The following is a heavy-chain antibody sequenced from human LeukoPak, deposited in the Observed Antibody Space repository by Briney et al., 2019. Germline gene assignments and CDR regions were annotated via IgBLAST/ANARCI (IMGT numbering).Heavy chain of an antibody. CDR3: ARDLSGSYWGAFDI. D-gene: IGHD1-26*01. J-gene: IGHJ3*02. CDR1: GGSISSYY. CDR2: IYYSGST. Sequence: SETLSLTCTVSGGSISSYYWSWIRQPPGKGLEWIGYIYYSGSTNYNPSLKSRVTISVDTSKNQFSLKLSSVTAADTAVYYCARDLSGSYWGAFDIWGHGTMVTVSS. V-gene: IGHV4-59*01.